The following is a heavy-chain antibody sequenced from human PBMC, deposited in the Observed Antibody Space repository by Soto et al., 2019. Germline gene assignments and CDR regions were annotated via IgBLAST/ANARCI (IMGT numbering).Heavy chain of an antibody. CDR2: ISGSGSST. J-gene: IGHJ4*02. CDR3: ATEGQQWLSDY. D-gene: IGHD6-19*01. Sequence: EVQLLESGGGLVQPGGSLRLSCVASGFTFSSYAMSWVRQAPGKGLEWVSAISGSGSSTYYADSVKGRFTISRDNSKNTLYLQMNSLRPEDTAVYYCATEGQQWLSDYWGQGTLVTVSS. V-gene: IGHV3-23*01. CDR1: GFTFSSYA.